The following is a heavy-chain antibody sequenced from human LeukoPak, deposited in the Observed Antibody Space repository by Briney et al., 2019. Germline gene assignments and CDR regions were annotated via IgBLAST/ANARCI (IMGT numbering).Heavy chain of an antibody. V-gene: IGHV3-7*04. CDR2: IKQDGSEK. CDR1: GFTCSSDW. CDR3: ARAYDILPYNYFDY. Sequence: GGSLRLSCAASGFTCSSDWMSWVRQAPGKGLEWVANIKQDGSEKYYVDSVKGRFTISRDNAKNSLYLQMNSLRAEDTAVYYCARAYDILPYNYFDYWGQGTLVTVSS. D-gene: IGHD3-9*01. J-gene: IGHJ4*02.